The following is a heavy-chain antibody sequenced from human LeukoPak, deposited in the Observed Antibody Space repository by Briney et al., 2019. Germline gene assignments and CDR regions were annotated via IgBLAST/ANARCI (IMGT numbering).Heavy chain of an antibody. J-gene: IGHJ3*02. CDR2: ISWNSGSI. D-gene: IGHD3-16*01. Sequence: PGGSLRLSCAASGFTFDDYAMHWVRHAPGKGLEWVSGISWNSGSIGYADSVKGRFTISRDNAKNSLYLQMNSLRAEDTALYYCARISIALGWAFDIWGQGTMVTVSS. CDR3: ARISIALGWAFDI. V-gene: IGHV3-9*01. CDR1: GFTFDDYA.